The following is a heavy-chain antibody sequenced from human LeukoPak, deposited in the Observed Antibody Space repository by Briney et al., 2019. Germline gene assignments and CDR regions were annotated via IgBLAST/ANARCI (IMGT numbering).Heavy chain of an antibody. Sequence: PSQTLSLTCTVSGGSISSGGSYWSWIRQPPGKGLEWIGYIYCSGSTYYNPSLKSRVTISVDTSKNQFSLKLSSVTAADTAVYYCARSLEGAHFDYWGQGTLVTVSS. J-gene: IGHJ4*02. CDR1: GGSISSGGSY. CDR2: IYCSGST. V-gene: IGHV4-31*03. CDR3: ARSLEGAHFDY.